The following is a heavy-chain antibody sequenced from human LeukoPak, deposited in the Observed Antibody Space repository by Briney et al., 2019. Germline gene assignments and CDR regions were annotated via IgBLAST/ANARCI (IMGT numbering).Heavy chain of an antibody. V-gene: IGHV1-2*06. D-gene: IGHD2-15*01. J-gene: IGHJ4*02. Sequence: GASVKVSCKASGYTFTSYDINWVRQATGQGLEWMGRISPNSGATKYAQKFQGRVTMTRDTSISTAYMELSRLRSDDTAVYYCARSAERYGGNYFDYWGQGTLVTVSS. CDR2: ISPNSGAT. CDR1: GYTFTSYD. CDR3: ARSAERYGGNYFDY.